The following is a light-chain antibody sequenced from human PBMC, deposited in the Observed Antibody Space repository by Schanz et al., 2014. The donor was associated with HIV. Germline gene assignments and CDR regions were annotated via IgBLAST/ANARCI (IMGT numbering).Light chain of an antibody. CDR2: AYT. Sequence: SVLTQPPSVSGAPGQRVPISCPGTSSNIGADSAVPWSQPLPGQAPKLLIYAYTSRPSGVPDRFSGSKSGTTASLAITGLQTADEATYYCGTWDSSLSAVVFGGGTKVTVL. CDR3: GTWDSSLSAVV. CDR1: SSNIGADSA. J-gene: IGLJ2*01. V-gene: IGLV1-40*01.